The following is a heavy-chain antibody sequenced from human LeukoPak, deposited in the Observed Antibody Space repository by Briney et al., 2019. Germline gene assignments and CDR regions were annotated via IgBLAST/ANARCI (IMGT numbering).Heavy chain of an antibody. J-gene: IGHJ3*02. V-gene: IGHV1-2*02. D-gene: IGHD2-15*01. CDR2: INPNSGGT. CDR3: ARDLSGGALGAFDI. CDR1: GYTFTSYG. Sequence: GASVTVSCKASGYTFTSYGISWVRQAPGQGLEWMEWINPNSGGTSFALNFQGRVTLTMDTSISTVYMELSRLRSADTAVYYCARDLSGGALGAFDIWGQGTMVTVSS.